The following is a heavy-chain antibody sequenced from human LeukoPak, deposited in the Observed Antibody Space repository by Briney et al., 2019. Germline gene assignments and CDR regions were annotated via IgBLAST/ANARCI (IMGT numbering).Heavy chain of an antibody. CDR2: ISGSGGST. J-gene: IGHJ4*02. CDR1: GFTFSSYA. D-gene: IGHD6-13*01. V-gene: IGHV3-23*01. Sequence: PGGSLRLSCAASGFTFSSYAMRWVRQAPGKGLEWVSAISGSGGSTYYADSVKGRFTISRDNSKNTLYLQMNSLRAEDTAVYYCAKGGKWRIAAADPRGGFDYWGQGTLVTVSS. CDR3: AKGGKWRIAAADPRGGFDY.